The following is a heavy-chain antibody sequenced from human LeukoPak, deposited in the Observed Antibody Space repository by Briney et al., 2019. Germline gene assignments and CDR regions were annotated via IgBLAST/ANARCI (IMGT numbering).Heavy chain of an antibody. V-gene: IGHV1-2*02. J-gene: IGHJ4*02. CDR3: ARDRGDMPYDY. Sequence: ASVKASCKASGYTFTGYYMHWVRQAPGQGLEWMGWINPNSGGTNYAQKFQGRVTMTRDTSTSTVYMELSSLRSEDTAVYYCARDRGDMPYDYWGQGTLVAVSS. CDR2: INPNSGGT. D-gene: IGHD2-15*01. CDR1: GYTFTGYY.